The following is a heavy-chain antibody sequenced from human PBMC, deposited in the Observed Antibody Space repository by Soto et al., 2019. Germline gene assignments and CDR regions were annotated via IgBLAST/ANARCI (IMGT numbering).Heavy chain of an antibody. J-gene: IGHJ3*02. CDR2: INGSGKTT. D-gene: IGHD5-12*01. V-gene: IGHV3-23*01. CDR3: AKSNQVATIKGHDAFDI. CDR1: GFTFSDYA. Sequence: EVQLLESGGGLVQTGGSLRLSCAASGFTFSDYAMTWGPQAPGKGLEWLSTINGSGKTTYDADSVKGRFTISRDTSVTTLYLQMNSLRAEDTALYCSAKSNQVATIKGHDAFDIWGQGLMVTVSS.